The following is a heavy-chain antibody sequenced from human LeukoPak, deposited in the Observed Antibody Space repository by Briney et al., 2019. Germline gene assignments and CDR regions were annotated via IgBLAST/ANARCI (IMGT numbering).Heavy chain of an antibody. J-gene: IGHJ4*02. CDR2: IYHSGST. Sequence: SETLSLTCAVSGGSISSSDWWSWVRQPPGKGLEWIGEIYHSGSTNYNPSLKSRVTISVDKSKNQFSLNLSSVTAADTAVYYCARDRRYYDSNAYIRGFDYWGQGTLVTVSS. V-gene: IGHV4-4*02. D-gene: IGHD3-22*01. CDR1: GGSISSSDW. CDR3: ARDRRYYDSNAYIRGFDY.